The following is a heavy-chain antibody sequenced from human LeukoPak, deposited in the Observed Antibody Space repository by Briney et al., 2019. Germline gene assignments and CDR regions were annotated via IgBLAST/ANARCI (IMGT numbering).Heavy chain of an antibody. CDR1: GFTFNSYA. V-gene: IGHV3-23*01. CDR2: ISGSGGST. Sequence: GGSLRLSCAASGFTFNSYAMSWVRQAPGKGLEWVSAISGSGGSTYYADSVKGRFTISRDNSKNTLYLQMNSLRAEDTAVYYCAKESGIGRRTTAHYYYGSGSLYFDYWGQGTLVTVSS. CDR3: AKESGIGRRTTAHYYYGSGSLYFDY. J-gene: IGHJ4*02. D-gene: IGHD3-10*01.